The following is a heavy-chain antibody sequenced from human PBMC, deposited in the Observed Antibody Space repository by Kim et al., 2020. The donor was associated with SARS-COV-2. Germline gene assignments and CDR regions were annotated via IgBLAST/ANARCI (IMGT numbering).Heavy chain of an antibody. CDR2: IYYSGST. CDR1: GGSISSYY. Sequence: SETLSLTCTVSGGSISSYYWSWIRQPPGKGLEWIGYIYYSGSTNYNPSLKSRVTISVDTSKNQFSLKLSSVTAADTAVYYCARPNMVRGVPLFVPWGQGTLVTVSS. V-gene: IGHV4-59*08. CDR3: ARPNMVRGVPLFVP. D-gene: IGHD3-10*01. J-gene: IGHJ5*02.